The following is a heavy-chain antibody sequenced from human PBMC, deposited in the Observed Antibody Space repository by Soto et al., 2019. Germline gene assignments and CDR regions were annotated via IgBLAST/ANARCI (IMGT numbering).Heavy chain of an antibody. Sequence: ASVKVSCKASGYTFTSYGISWVRQAPGQGLEWMGWISAYNGNTNYAQKLQGRVTMTTDTSTSTAYMELRSLRSDDTAVYYCARGGYDFWSGYYNRAVTGTNYYMDVWGKGTTVTVSS. CDR3: ARGGYDFWSGYYNRAVTGTNYYMDV. D-gene: IGHD3-3*01. J-gene: IGHJ6*03. CDR2: ISAYNGNT. V-gene: IGHV1-18*01. CDR1: GYTFTSYG.